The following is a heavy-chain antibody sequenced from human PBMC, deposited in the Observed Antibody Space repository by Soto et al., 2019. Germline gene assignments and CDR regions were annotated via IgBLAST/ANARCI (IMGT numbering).Heavy chain of an antibody. Sequence: PGESLKISCEASGYIFTSHWIVWVRQTPGQGLECMGVIFPGDSDTRYSPSFQGQVTISADKSISIAYLQLSSLKASDTGIYYCARGLGDKRRTGFYSCMDVWGRGTRVTV. CDR1: GYIFTSHW. J-gene: IGHJ6*03. V-gene: IGHV5-51*01. CDR2: IFPGDSDT. CDR3: ARGLGDKRRTGFYSCMDV. D-gene: IGHD2-8*02.